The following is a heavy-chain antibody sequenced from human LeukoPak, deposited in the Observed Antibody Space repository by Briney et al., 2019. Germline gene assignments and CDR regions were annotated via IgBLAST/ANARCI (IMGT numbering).Heavy chain of an antibody. Sequence: SVKASCKASGGTFSSYAISWVRQAPGQGLEWMGRIMPIFGIANYAQKFQGRVAITADKSTSTAYMELSSLRSEDTAVYYCARDYEYCGGDCSNRWDAFDIWGHGTMVTVSS. CDR1: GGTFSSYA. V-gene: IGHV1-69*04. J-gene: IGHJ3*02. CDR2: IMPIFGIA. D-gene: IGHD2-21*02. CDR3: ARDYEYCGGDCSNRWDAFDI.